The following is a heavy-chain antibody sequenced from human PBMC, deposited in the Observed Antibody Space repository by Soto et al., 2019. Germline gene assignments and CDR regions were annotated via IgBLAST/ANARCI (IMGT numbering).Heavy chain of an antibody. J-gene: IGHJ6*02. CDR2: ISAYNGNT. V-gene: IGHV1-18*01. D-gene: IGHD6-13*01. CDR3: ARDTSIAAEGYYYYGMDV. CDR1: GYTFTSYG. Sequence: ASVKVSCKASGYTFTSYGISWVRQAPGQGLEWIGWISAYNGNTNYAQKLQGRVTMTTDTSTSTAYMELRSLRSDDTAVYYCARDTSIAAEGYYYYGMDVWGQGTTVTVSS.